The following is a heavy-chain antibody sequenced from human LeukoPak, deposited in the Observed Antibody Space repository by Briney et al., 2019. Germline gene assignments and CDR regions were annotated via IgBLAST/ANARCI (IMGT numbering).Heavy chain of an antibody. CDR2: IYHSGST. Sequence: SETLSLTCTVSGYSISSGYYWGWIRQPPGKGLEWIGSIYHSGSTYYNPSLKSRVTISVDTSKNQFSLKLSSVTAADTAVYYCARDKKEDYFDYWGQGALVTVSS. J-gene: IGHJ4*02. V-gene: IGHV4-38-2*02. CDR3: ARDKKEDYFDY. CDR1: GYSISSGYY.